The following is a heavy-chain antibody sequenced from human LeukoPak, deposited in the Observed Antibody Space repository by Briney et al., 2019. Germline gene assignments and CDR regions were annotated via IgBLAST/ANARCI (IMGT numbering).Heavy chain of an antibody. J-gene: IGHJ4*02. CDR2: ISGSGGST. CDR1: GFTFSSYE. Sequence: GGSLTLSCAASGFTFSSYEMNWVRQAPGKGLDWVSHISGSGGSTYYADSVKGRFTISRDNSKNTLYLQMNSLRAEDTAVYYCAKVSSASDYWGQGTLVTVSS. D-gene: IGHD3-16*02. CDR3: AKVSSASDY. V-gene: IGHV3-23*01.